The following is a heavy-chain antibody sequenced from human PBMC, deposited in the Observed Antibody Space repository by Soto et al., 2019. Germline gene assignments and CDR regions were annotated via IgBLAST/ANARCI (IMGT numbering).Heavy chain of an antibody. V-gene: IGHV4-59*04. CDR1: GGSISSYY. CDR2: MLYSGLT. J-gene: IGHJ6*02. CDR3: APLSVSLSGPYGIHV. Sequence: NPSETLSLTCTVSGGSISSYYWSWIRQPPGKGLEWIGSMLYSGLTYYNPSLKSRVTLSVDTSKNQFSVRLNSVTASDTAVYYCAPLSVSLSGPYGIHVWGQGTTVTVSS. D-gene: IGHD2-15*01.